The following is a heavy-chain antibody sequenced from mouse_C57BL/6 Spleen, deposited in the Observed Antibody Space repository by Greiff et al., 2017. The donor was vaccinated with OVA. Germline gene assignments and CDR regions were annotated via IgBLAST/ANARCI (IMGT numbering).Heavy chain of an antibody. CDR2: ISDGGSYT. V-gene: IGHV5-4*01. D-gene: IGHD2-4*01. J-gene: IGHJ4*01. CDR3: ARDGGYDYDGNAMDY. CDR1: GFTFSSYA. Sequence: EVQLVESGGGLVKPGGSLKLSCAASGFTFSSYAMSWVRQTPEKRLEWVATISDGGSYTYYPDNVKGRFTISRDNAKNNLYLQMSHLKSEDTAMYYCARDGGYDYDGNAMDYWGQGTSVTVSS.